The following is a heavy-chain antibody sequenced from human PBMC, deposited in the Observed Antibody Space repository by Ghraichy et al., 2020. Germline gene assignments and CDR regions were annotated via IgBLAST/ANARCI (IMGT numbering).Heavy chain of an antibody. CDR3: ARAFGVVHWGIEYYYGMDV. J-gene: IGHJ6*02. CDR2: ISSSSSYI. D-gene: IGHD3-3*01. Sequence: GGSLRLSCAASGFTFSSYSMNWVRQAPGKGLEWVSSISSSSSYIYYADSVKGRFTISRDNAKNSLYLQMNSLRAEDTAVYYCARAFGVVHWGIEYYYGMDVWGQGTTVTVSS. CDR1: GFTFSSYS. V-gene: IGHV3-21*01.